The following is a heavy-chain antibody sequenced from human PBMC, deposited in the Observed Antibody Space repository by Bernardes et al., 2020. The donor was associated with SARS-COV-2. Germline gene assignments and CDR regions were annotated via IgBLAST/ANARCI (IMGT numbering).Heavy chain of an antibody. CDR1: GFTFDDYA. CDR2: ISWNSGSI. Sequence: GGSLRLSCAASGFTFDDYAMHWVRQAPGKGLEWVSGISWNSGSIGYADSVKGRFTISRDNAKNSLYLQMNSLRAEDTALYYCAAQQWLAPLDYWGQGTLVTVSS. CDR3: AAQQWLAPLDY. D-gene: IGHD6-19*01. V-gene: IGHV3-9*01. J-gene: IGHJ4*02.